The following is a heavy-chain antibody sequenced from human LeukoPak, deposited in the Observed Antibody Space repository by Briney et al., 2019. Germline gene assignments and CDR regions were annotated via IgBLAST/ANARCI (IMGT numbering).Heavy chain of an antibody. CDR2: IYPGDSDT. Sequence: ESLKISCKGSGYSFTSYWIGWVRQMPGKGLEWMGIIYPGDSDTRYSPSFQGQVTISADKSISTAYLQWSSLKASDTAMYYCARSLAYYDSSGYYLGDYWGQGTLVTVSS. CDR1: GYSFTSYW. J-gene: IGHJ4*02. D-gene: IGHD3-22*01. V-gene: IGHV5-51*01. CDR3: ARSLAYYDSSGYYLGDY.